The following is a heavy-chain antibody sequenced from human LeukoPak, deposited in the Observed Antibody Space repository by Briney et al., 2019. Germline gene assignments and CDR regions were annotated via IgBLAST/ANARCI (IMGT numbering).Heavy chain of an antibody. CDR3: ARHRYDFWSGWRFRNWFDP. CDR2: IYTSGST. CDR1: GGSISSGSYY. V-gene: IGHV4-61*02. Sequence: SETLSLTCTVSGGSISSGSYYWSWIRQPAGKGLEWIGRIYTSGSTNYNPSLKSRVTISVDTSKNQFSLKLSSVTAADTAVYYCARHRYDFWSGWRFRNWFDPWGQGTLVTVSS. D-gene: IGHD3-3*01. J-gene: IGHJ5*02.